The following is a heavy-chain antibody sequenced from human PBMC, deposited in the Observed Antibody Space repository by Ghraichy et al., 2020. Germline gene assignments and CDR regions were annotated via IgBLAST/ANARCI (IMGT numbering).Heavy chain of an antibody. Sequence: SETLSLTCTVSGGSINSFYWSWIRQPPGKGLEGIGNIYSRGTTNYNPSLRSRVTISVDTSKNHFSLMVTSVTAADTAVYYCARHSGATRGFDHWGQGTLVTV. D-gene: IGHD1-26*01. CDR1: GGSINSFY. CDR3: ARHSGATRGFDH. CDR2: IYSRGTT. V-gene: IGHV4-59*08. J-gene: IGHJ4*02.